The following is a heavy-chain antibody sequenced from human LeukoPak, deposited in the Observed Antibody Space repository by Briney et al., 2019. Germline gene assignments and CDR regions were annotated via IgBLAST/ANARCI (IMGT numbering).Heavy chain of an antibody. CDR2: INPNSGGT. D-gene: IGHD3-22*01. CDR1: GCTFTGYY. CDR3: ARDYYDSSGYSVDY. Sequence: ASVKVSCKASGCTFTGYYMHWVRQAPGQGLEWMGWINPNSGGTNYAQKFQGRVTMTRDTSISTAYMELSRLRSDDTAVYYCARDYYDSSGYSVDYWGQGTLVTVSS. J-gene: IGHJ4*02. V-gene: IGHV1-2*02.